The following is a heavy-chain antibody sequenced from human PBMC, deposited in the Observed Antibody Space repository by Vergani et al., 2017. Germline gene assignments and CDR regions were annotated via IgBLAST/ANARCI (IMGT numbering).Heavy chain of an antibody. V-gene: IGHV3-23*01. Sequence: EVQLLQSEGAVVQPGGSLRLSCVASDFTFSSNAMSWVRPCHGQGLELVSSIKNTGDSTHYADSVKGRFTISRDNSKNTLYLQMNSLRVEDTVVYYCGRGIDNYNWGQGTLVTVSS. D-gene: IGHD5-24*01. J-gene: IGHJ4*02. CDR2: IKNTGDST. CDR1: DFTFSSNA. CDR3: GRGIDNYN.